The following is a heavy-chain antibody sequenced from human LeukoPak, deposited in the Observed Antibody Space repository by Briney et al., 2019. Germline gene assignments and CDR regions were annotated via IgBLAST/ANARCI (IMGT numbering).Heavy chain of an antibody. D-gene: IGHD4-4*01. CDR1: GFTFSSYG. Sequence: GGSLRLSCAASGFTFSSYGMHWVRQAPGKGLEWVAVISYDGSNKYYADSVKGRFTISRDNSKNTLYPQMNSLRAEDTAVYYCAKVAGGQYSNFDYWGQGTLVTVSS. J-gene: IGHJ4*02. CDR2: ISYDGSNK. CDR3: AKVAGGQYSNFDY. V-gene: IGHV3-30*18.